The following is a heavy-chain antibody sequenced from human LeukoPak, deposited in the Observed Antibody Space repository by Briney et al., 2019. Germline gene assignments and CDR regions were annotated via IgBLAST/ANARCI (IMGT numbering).Heavy chain of an antibody. V-gene: IGHV3-30*02. CDR2: IRYDGSNK. Sequence: PGGSLRLSCAASGFTFSSYGMHWVRQAPGKGLEWVAFIRYDGSNKYYADSVKGRFTISRDNSKNTLYLQMNSLRAEDTAVYYCAKEFQWARIAVAGTPDYWGQGTLVTVSS. D-gene: IGHD6-19*01. J-gene: IGHJ4*02. CDR3: AKEFQWARIAVAGTPDY. CDR1: GFTFSSYG.